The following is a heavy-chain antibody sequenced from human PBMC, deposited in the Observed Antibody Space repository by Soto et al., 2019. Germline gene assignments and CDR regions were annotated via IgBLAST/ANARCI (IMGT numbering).Heavy chain of an antibody. J-gene: IGHJ4*02. CDR2: INPNSGGT. D-gene: IGHD3-10*01. CDR1: GYTFTGYY. V-gene: IGHV1-2*04. Sequence: ASVKVSCKASGYTFTGYYMHWVRQAPGQGLEWMGWINPNSGGTNYAQKFQGWVTMTRDTSISTAYMELSRLRSDDTAVYYCARSLIWFGELPDYWGQGTLVTVSS. CDR3: ARSLIWFGELPDY.